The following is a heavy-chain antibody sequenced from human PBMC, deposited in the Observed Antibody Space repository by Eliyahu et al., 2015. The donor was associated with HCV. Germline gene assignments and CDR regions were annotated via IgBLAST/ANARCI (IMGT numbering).Heavy chain of an antibody. D-gene: IGHD3-3*01. CDR2: XYYSGST. CDR3: ARMGADFWSGYSNEGDAFDI. Sequence: QVQLQESGPGLVKPSETLSLXCTVSGGSIXSYXWXWIRQPPGKGLEWIGYXYYSGSTNYNPSLKSRVTISVDTSKNQFSLKLSSVTAADTAVYYCARMGADFWSGYSNEGDAFDIWGQGTMVTVSS. J-gene: IGHJ3*02. CDR1: GGSIXSYX. V-gene: IGHV4-59*01.